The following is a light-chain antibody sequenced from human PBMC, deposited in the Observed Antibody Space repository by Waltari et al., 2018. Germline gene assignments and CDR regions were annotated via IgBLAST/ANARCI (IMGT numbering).Light chain of an antibody. Sequence: QSVLTQPASVSGSPGQSITISCTGTSSDVGSYNFVSWYQQHPGKAPKLIIFNVSNPPSLVLPGFSGSNSGNTSSLTISVLQPEDEADFYYSSFSSGSTPLVFGGGTMLTVL. CDR1: SSDVGSYNF. CDR3: SSFSSGSTPLV. CDR2: NVS. J-gene: IGLJ2*01. V-gene: IGLV2-14*03.